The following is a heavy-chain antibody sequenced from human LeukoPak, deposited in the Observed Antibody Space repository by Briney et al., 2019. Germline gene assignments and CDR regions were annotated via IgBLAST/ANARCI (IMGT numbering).Heavy chain of an antibody. CDR2: IWYDGSNK. D-gene: IGHD5-18*01. CDR3: ARLTGVVNAFDY. J-gene: IGHJ4*02. V-gene: IGHV3-33*01. CDR1: GFTFSSYG. Sequence: QPGGSLRLSCAASGFTFSSYGMNWVRQAPGKGLEWVAVIWYDGSNKYYADSVKGRFTISRDNSKNTLYLQMNSLRAEDTAVYYCARLTGVVNAFDYWGQGTLVTVSS.